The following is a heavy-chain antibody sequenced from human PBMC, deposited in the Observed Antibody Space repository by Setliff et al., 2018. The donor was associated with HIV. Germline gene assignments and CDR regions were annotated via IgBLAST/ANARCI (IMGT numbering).Heavy chain of an antibody. J-gene: IGHJ4*02. CDR2: IYNTGST. Sequence: PSETLSLTCTVSGGSIRSYYWSWIRQPPGKGLEWIGYIYNTGSTYHSPSLESRVTISIDTSKNQFSLKLSSVTAADTAVYFCARGRGSSSSWPIDYWGQGTLVTVSS. CDR3: ARGRGSSSSWPIDY. V-gene: IGHV4-59*06. D-gene: IGHD6-13*01. CDR1: GGSIRSYY.